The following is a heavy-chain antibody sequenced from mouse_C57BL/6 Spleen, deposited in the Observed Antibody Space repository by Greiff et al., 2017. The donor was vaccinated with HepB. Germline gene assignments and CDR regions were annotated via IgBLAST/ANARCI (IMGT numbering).Heavy chain of an antibody. CDR2: ISSGGSYT. D-gene: IGHD2-4*01. CDR3: AISTMITEWFAY. V-gene: IGHV5-6*01. J-gene: IGHJ3*01. CDR1: GFTFRSYG. Sequence: EVQLVESGGDLVKPGGSLKLSCAASGFTFRSYGMSWVRQTPDKRLEWVATISSGGSYTYYPDSVNGRFTISTDNAKNTLYLQMSSLKSEDTAMYYCAISTMITEWFAYWGQGTLVTVSA.